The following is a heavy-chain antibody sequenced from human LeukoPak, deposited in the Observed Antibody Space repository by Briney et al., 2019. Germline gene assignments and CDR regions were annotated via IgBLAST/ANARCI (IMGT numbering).Heavy chain of an antibody. CDR1: GFTFSSYA. J-gene: IGHJ4*02. V-gene: IGHV3-23*01. D-gene: IGHD6-13*01. CDR2: ISGSGGST. CDR3: AHISSSWPDY. Sequence: GGSLRLSCAASGFTFSSYAMSWVPQGPGKGLEWFSAISGSGGSTYYADSVKGRFTISRDNSKNTLYLQMNSLRAEDTAVYYCAHISSSWPDYWGQGTLVTVSS.